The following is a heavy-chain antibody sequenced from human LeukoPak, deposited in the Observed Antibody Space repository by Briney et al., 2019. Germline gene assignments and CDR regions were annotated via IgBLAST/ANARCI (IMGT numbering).Heavy chain of an antibody. CDR2: THNSGST. Sequence: PSETLSLTCTVSGASISSHYWSWIRQFPGKGLEWIGYTHNSGSTNFNPSLKSRVTMSVDTSKNQFSLKLTSVTAADTARYYCARGGWSLDYWGRGTLVTVSS. V-gene: IGHV4-59*11. CDR1: GASISSHY. D-gene: IGHD6-19*01. CDR3: ARGGWSLDY. J-gene: IGHJ4*02.